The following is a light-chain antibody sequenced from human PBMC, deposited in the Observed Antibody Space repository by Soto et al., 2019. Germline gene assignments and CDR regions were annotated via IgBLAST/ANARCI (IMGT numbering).Light chain of an antibody. V-gene: IGLV2-14*01. CDR1: SSDIGGYIY. CDR3: SSYSSANTVI. CDR2: EVS. Sequence: LTQPASVSASPGQSITISCTGTSSDIGGYIYVSWYQHHPGKAPRLMIYEVSSRPSGVSNRFSGSKSGNTASLTISGLQAEDEAQYYCSSYSSANTVIFGGGTQLTVL. J-gene: IGLJ2*01.